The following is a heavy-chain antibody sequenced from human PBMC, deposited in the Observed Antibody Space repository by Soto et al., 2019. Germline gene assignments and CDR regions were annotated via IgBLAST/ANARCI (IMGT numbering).Heavy chain of an antibody. CDR3: AHRATMTIFGLIIDNGIWFDP. V-gene: IGHV2-5*02. Sequence: GPTLVNPTQTLTLTCTFSGFSLSTSGAAVGWVRQPPGRALEWLALIYWDGDKRYNASLGNRLTITKDTSMNQVVLTLTNVDPADTATYYCAHRATMTIFGLIIDNGIWFDPWGQGTRVTVSS. D-gene: IGHD3-3*01. J-gene: IGHJ5*02. CDR1: GFSLSTSGAA. CDR2: IYWDGDK.